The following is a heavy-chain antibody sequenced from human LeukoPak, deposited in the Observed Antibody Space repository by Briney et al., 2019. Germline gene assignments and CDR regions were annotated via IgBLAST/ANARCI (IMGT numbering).Heavy chain of an antibody. J-gene: IGHJ4*02. D-gene: IGHD3-22*01. CDR1: GFTLTSYY. Sequence: GGSLRLSCAASGFTLTSYYMAWVRQVPGKGLEWVANIKQDGSEKYYVDSVKGRFTISRDNAKNSLYLQMNSLRGEDTAVYYCARLADYDSSGYFDYWGQGTLVTVSS. V-gene: IGHV3-7*01. CDR3: ARLADYDSSGYFDY. CDR2: IKQDGSEK.